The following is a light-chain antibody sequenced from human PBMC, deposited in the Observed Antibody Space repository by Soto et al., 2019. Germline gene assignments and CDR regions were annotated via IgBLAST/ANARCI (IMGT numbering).Light chain of an antibody. V-gene: IGKV3-20*01. CDR1: QSVDND. J-gene: IGKJ1*01. CDR2: DAS. Sequence: EIVMTQSPATLSVSPGDRATLSCRASQSVDNDLAWYQQKPGQPPRLLIYDASTRAAGIPDRFSGSGSGTDFTLTISRLEPEDFAVYYCQQYGDSPLTFGQGTNVEI. CDR3: QQYGDSPLT.